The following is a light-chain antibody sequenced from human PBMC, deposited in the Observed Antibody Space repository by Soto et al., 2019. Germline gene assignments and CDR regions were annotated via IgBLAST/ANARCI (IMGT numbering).Light chain of an antibody. V-gene: IGKV3-20*01. Sequence: EIVLTQSPGTLSLSPGEIATLSCSASQSVSSSYLAWYQQKPGQAPRLLIYGTSSRATGIPDRFSGSGSGTDFTLTISRLEPEDFAVYYCQQYGTSLFSFGPGTKVDIK. CDR3: QQYGTSLFS. CDR2: GTS. J-gene: IGKJ3*01. CDR1: QSVSSSY.